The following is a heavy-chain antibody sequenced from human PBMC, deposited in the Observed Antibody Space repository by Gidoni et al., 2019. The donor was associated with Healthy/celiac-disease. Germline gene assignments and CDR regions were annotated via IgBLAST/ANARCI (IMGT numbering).Heavy chain of an antibody. Sequence: EVQLVESGGGLVKPGGSLRLSCAASGFTFSSYSMNWVRQAPGKGLECVSSISSRSSSIYYADSVKGRFTISRDNAKNSLYLQMNSLRAEDTAVYYCARGDCSSTSCYSHYYYGMDVWGQGTTVTVSS. CDR2: ISSRSSSI. CDR1: GFTFSSYS. CDR3: ARGDCSSTSCYSHYYYGMDV. V-gene: IGHV3-21*01. D-gene: IGHD2-2*01. J-gene: IGHJ6*02.